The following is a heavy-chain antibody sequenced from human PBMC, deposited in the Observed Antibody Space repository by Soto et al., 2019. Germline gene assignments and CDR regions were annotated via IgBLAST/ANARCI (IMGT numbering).Heavy chain of an antibody. V-gene: IGHV3-30*18. Sequence: GGSLRLSCVASGFSFSIYGMYWVRQAPGKGLEWVAAISYDGSNKYYVDSVRGRFTISRDNSKNTVYLQMSSLGAEDTAVYYCAKPYSGSPPKNFDYWGQGTLVTVSS. CDR2: ISYDGSNK. CDR1: GFSFSIYG. J-gene: IGHJ4*01. D-gene: IGHD1-26*01. CDR3: AKPYSGSPPKNFDY.